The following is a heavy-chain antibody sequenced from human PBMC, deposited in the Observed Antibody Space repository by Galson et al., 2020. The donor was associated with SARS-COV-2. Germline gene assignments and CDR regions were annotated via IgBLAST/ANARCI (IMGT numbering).Heavy chain of an antibody. V-gene: IGHV2-70*01. CDR3: ARIRLERATIGYYYYYGMDV. D-gene: IGHD5-12*01. Sequence: SGPTLVKPTQTLTLTCTFSGFSLSTSGMCVSWIRQPPGKALEWLALIDWDDDKYYSTSLKTRLTISKDTSKNQVVLTMTNMDPVDTATYYCARIRLERATIGYYYYYGMDVWGQGTTVTVSS. CDR2: IDWDDDK. J-gene: IGHJ6*02. CDR1: GFSLSTSGMC.